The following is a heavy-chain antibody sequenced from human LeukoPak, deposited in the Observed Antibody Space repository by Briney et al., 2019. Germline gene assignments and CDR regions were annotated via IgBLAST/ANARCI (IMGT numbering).Heavy chain of an antibody. CDR3: ARGAPYYDILTGYPNFDY. CDR2: ISAYNGNT. CDR1: GYTFTSYD. D-gene: IGHD3-9*01. Sequence: ASVKVSCKASGYTFTSYDINWVRQAPGQGLEWMGWISAYNGNTNYAQKFQGRVTMTTDTSTTTAYMELRSLRSDDTAVYYCARGAPYYDILTGYPNFDYWGQGTLVTVSS. J-gene: IGHJ4*02. V-gene: IGHV1-18*01.